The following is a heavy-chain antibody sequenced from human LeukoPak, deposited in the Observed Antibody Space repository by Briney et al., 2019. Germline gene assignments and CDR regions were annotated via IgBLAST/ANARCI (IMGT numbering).Heavy chain of an antibody. CDR1: GYTFTGYH. D-gene: IGHD1-26*01. V-gene: IGHV1-2*02. CDR2: INPNSGDT. J-gene: IGHJ4*02. Sequence: ASVKVSCKASGYTFTGYHMHWVRQAPGQGLEWMGLINPNSGDTSYTQKFQGRVTMTGDTSISTAYMELNRLSSNDTAVYYCARDGSLDYWGQGTLVTVSS. CDR3: ARDGSLDY.